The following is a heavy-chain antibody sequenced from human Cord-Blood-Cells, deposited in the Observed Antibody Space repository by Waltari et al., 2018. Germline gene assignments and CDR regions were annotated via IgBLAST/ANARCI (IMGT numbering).Heavy chain of an antibody. J-gene: IGHJ3*02. CDR2: ISAYNGNT. Sequence: QVQLVQSGAEVKKPGASVKVSCKASGYTFTSYGISWVRQAPGQGLEWMGWISAYNGNTNYAQNLQGRVSMTTDASTSTAYMELRSLRSDDTAVYYCARNMGNDYGANHDAFDIWGQGTMVTVSS. CDR1: GYTFTSYG. CDR3: ARNMGNDYGANHDAFDI. V-gene: IGHV1-18*01. D-gene: IGHD4-17*01.